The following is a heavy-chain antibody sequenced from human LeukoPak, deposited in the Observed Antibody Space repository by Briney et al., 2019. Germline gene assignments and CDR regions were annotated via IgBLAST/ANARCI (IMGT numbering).Heavy chain of an antibody. J-gene: IGHJ4*02. Sequence: PGGSLRLACAASGFTISSWWMTWVRQLPGKGLEWVANIKPDGSDKYYVDSVKGRFTISRDNAKNSLYLQMNSLRAEDTAVYYCARGGYSSSWYWVYWGQGTLVTVSS. V-gene: IGHV3-7*01. CDR3: ARGGYSSSWYWVY. D-gene: IGHD6-13*01. CDR2: IKPDGSDK. CDR1: GFTISSWW.